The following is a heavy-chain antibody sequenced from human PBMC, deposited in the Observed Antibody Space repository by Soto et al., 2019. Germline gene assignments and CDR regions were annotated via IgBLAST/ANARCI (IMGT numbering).Heavy chain of an antibody. Sequence: EEQLLLSGGGLIQPGGSLRLSCAASGFTFIDYSMAWVRQTPERGLEWVSGMSIGYANTFYADSVKGRFTVSRDRSKNTVDLQMNSLGAGHTAMYYCARWNGYGDLWGQGTLVTVSS. CDR1: GFTFIDYS. CDR3: ARWNGYGDL. CDR2: MSIGYANT. J-gene: IGHJ4*02. V-gene: IGHV3-23*01. D-gene: IGHD4-17*01.